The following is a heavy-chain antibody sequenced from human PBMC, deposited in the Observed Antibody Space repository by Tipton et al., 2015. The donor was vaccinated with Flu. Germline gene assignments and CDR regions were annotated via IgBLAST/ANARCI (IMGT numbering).Heavy chain of an antibody. CDR3: AKEGSYNILTNYYNKGVDP. CDR1: GGSISSYTYY. V-gene: IGHV4-39*07. CDR2: IYYSGTT. D-gene: IGHD3-9*01. J-gene: IGHJ5*02. Sequence: TLSLTCTVSGGSISSYTYYWGWFRQSPGTGLEWIGGIYYSGTTYYNPSLKSRVTMSIDTPKNQFSLKVTSVTAADTAVYYCAKEGSYNILTNYYNKGVDPWGQGTLVIVSS.